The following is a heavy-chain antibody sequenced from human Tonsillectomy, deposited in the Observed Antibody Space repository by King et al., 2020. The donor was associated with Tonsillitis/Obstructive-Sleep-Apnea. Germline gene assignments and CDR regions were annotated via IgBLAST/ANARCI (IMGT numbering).Heavy chain of an antibody. V-gene: IGHV5-51*01. CDR2: VFPGDSET. CDR3: VRHGDDYKPPDH. D-gene: IGHD3-16*01. CDR1: GYRFTSQW. J-gene: IGHJ4*02. Sequence: QLVQSGAEVRKPGESLKISCKGSGYRFTSQWIGWVRQMPGKGLEWMGVVFPGDSETRYSPSFQGHVTISADESISTAYLQWSSLKASETAIYYCVRHGDDYKPPDHWGQGTRVTVSS.